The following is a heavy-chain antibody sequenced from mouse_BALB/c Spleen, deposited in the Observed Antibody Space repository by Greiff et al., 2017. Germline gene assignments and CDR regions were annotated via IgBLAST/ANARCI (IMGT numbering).Heavy chain of an antibody. CDR1: GFTFSSFG. D-gene: IGHD2-14*01. V-gene: IGHV5-9-4*01. Sequence: EVQLVESGGGLVQPGGSRKLSCAASGFTFSSFGMHWVRQAPEKRLEWVAEISSGGSYTYYPDTVTGRFTISRDNAKNTLYLEMSSLRSEDTAMYYCARYYRYDEGYAMDYWGQGTSVTVSS. J-gene: IGHJ4*01. CDR3: ARYYRYDEGYAMDY. CDR2: ISSGGSYT.